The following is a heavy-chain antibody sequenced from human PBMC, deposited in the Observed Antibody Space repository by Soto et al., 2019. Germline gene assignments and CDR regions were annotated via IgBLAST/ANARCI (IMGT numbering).Heavy chain of an antibody. V-gene: IGHV4-30-4*01. D-gene: IGHD7-27*01. CDR3: ARGRYCLTGRCFPNWFDS. J-gene: IGHJ5*01. CDR1: GDSISNLDYF. CDR2: IYKSATT. Sequence: LSLTCSVSGDSISNLDYFWAWIRQPPGQALEYIGYIYKSATTYYNPSFESRVAISVDTSKSQFSLNVTSVTAADTAVYFCARGRYCLTGRCFPNWFDSWGQGALVTVPQ.